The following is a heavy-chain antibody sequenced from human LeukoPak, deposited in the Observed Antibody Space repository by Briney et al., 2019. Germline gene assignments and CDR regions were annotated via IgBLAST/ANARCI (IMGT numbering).Heavy chain of an antibody. V-gene: IGHV1-2*02. J-gene: IGHJ3*02. CDR3: ARDLNSNAFDI. CDR2: INPNSGGT. CDR1: GYTFTGYY. Sequence: GASVKVSCKASGYTFTGYYMHWVRQAPGQGLEWMGWINPNSGGTNYAQKFQGRVTMTRDTSITTAYMDLSSLRSDDTALYYCARDLNSNAFDIWGQGTMVTVSS.